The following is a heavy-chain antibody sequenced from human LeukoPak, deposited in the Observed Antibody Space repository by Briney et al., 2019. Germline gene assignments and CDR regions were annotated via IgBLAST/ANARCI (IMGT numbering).Heavy chain of an antibody. CDR3: ARDESIAAGGPGFAY. J-gene: IGHJ4*02. CDR1: GGAFSSYA. V-gene: IGHV1-69*05. D-gene: IGHD6-13*01. Sequence: SVKLSCKSSGGAFSSYAITWVRQAPGPGLEWMGGFVPIFGAGNSAQTFQVRVTITTDESTSTAYMELSSLRSEDTAVYYCARDESIAAGGPGFAYWGQGTLVTVSS. CDR2: FVPIFGAG.